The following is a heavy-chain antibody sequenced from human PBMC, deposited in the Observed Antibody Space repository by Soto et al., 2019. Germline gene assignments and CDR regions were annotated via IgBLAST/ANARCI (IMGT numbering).Heavy chain of an antibody. CDR1: GGTFSSYA. CDR3: ARDRGRSEVGATPRFDY. CDR2: IIPIFGAA. V-gene: IGHV1-69*12. J-gene: IGHJ4*02. D-gene: IGHD1-26*01. Sequence: VQLEQSGAEVKKPGSSVKVSCKASGGTFSSYAISWVRQAPGQGLEWMGGIIPIFGAANYAQKFQGRVTITADESTSTAYMELSSLRSEDTAVYYCARDRGRSEVGATPRFDYWGQGTLVTVSS.